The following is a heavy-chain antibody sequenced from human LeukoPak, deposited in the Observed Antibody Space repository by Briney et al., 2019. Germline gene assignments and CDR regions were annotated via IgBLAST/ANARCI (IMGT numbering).Heavy chain of an antibody. CDR2: IYYSGST. J-gene: IGHJ4*02. Sequence: SETLSLTCTVSGGSISSSSYYWGWIRQPPGTGLEWIGSIYYSGSTYYNPSLKSRVTISVDTSKNQFSLKLSSVTAADTAVYYCARVYMVRGVIITALDYWGQGTLVTVSS. D-gene: IGHD3-10*01. CDR3: ARVYMVRGVIITALDY. CDR1: GGSISSSSYY. V-gene: IGHV4-39*07.